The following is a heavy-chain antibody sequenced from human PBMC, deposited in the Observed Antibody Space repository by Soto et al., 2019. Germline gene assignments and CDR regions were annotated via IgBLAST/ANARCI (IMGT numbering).Heavy chain of an antibody. V-gene: IGHV3-23*01. Sequence: EVQLLESGGGLVQPGGSLRLSCSASGFTFSSYAMTWVRQAPGKGLEWVSAISGSGATTYYADSLKGRFTISRDNSKNTLCLQMNSLRAEDTAVYYCAKDPSGNYPYYYYYGMDVWGQGTTVTVS. J-gene: IGHJ6*02. D-gene: IGHD1-26*01. CDR3: AKDPSGNYPYYYYYGMDV. CDR1: GFTFSSYA. CDR2: ISGSGATT.